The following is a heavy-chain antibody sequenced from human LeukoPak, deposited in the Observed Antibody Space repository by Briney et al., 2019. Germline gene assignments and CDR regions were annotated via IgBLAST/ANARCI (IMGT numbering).Heavy chain of an antibody. V-gene: IGHV3-23*01. Sequence: PGGSLRLSCAASGFSFTNYAMGWVRQAPGKGLEWVSAISASGANTYHADSVKGRFTISRDNSKNTLYLQMNSLRADDTAVYYCARDAERITMVRGVIGAFDIWGQGTMVTVSS. CDR3: ARDAERITMVRGVIGAFDI. D-gene: IGHD3-10*01. J-gene: IGHJ3*02. CDR2: ISASGANT. CDR1: GFSFTNYA.